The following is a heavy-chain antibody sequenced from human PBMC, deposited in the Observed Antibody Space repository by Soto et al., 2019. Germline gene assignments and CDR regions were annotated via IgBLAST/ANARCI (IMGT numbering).Heavy chain of an antibody. Sequence: GSLRLSCAASGFTFSSYAMSWVRQAPGKGLEWVSIISGSSGSTFYADSVKGRFTISRDNSKNTLYLQMNSLRAEDTAVYYCAKCVAGTWFYFDFWGQGTLVTVSS. CDR3: AKCVAGTWFYFDF. V-gene: IGHV3-23*01. CDR2: ISGSSGST. CDR1: GFTFSSYA. D-gene: IGHD6-19*01. J-gene: IGHJ4*02.